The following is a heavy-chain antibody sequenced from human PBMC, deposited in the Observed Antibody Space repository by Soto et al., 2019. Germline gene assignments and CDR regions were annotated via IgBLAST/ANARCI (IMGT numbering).Heavy chain of an antibody. D-gene: IGHD5-18*01. CDR3: ARGGGEEYSYGPFDY. Sequence: PSETLSLTCTVSGGSISSYYWSWIRQPPGKGLEWIGYIYYSGSTNYNPSLKSRVTISVDTSKNQFSLKLSSVTAADTAVYYCARGGGEEYSYGPFDYWGQGTLVTV. CDR1: GGSISSYY. J-gene: IGHJ4*02. CDR2: IYYSGST. V-gene: IGHV4-59*01.